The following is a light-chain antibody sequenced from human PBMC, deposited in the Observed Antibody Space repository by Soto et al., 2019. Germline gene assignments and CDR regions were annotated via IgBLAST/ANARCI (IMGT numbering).Light chain of an antibody. Sequence: EIVMTQSPATLSVSPGEGATLSCRASQSVSSKLAWYQQKPGQAPRLLIYGTSSRATGIPDRFSGSGSGTDFTLTISRLEPEDFAVYYCQQYGNSPITFGQGTRLEIK. V-gene: IGKV3-20*01. J-gene: IGKJ5*01. CDR1: QSVSSK. CDR3: QQYGNSPIT. CDR2: GTS.